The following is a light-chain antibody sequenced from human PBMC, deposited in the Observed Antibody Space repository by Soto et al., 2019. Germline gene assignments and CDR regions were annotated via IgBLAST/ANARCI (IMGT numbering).Light chain of an antibody. V-gene: IGLV2-14*01. CDR1: SSDVGSYNY. Sequence: QSVLTQPASVSGSPGQSITISCTGTSSDVGSYNYVSWYQQHPGKAPKLMIYEVSNRPSGVSNRFSGSKSGNTASLTISGLQADDEADYYCLSYTSSSTYVFVTGTKV. J-gene: IGLJ1*01. CDR2: EVS. CDR3: LSYTSSSTYV.